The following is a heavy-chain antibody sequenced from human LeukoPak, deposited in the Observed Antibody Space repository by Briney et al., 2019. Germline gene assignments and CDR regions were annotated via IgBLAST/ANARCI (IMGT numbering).Heavy chain of an antibody. V-gene: IGHV4-30-2*01. CDR3: ARVGIVVVPAAMDYYGMDV. CDR2: IYHSGST. J-gene: IGHJ6*02. D-gene: IGHD2-2*01. Sequence: SQTLSLTCAVSGGSISSGGYSWSWIRQPPGKGLEWIGYIYHSGSTYYNPSLKSRVTISVDTSKNQFSLKLSSVTAADTAVYYCARVGIVVVPAAMDYYGMDVWGQGTTVTVSS. CDR1: GGSISSGGYS.